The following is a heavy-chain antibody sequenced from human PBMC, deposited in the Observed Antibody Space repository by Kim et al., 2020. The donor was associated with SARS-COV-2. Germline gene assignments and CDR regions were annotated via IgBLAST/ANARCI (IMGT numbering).Heavy chain of an antibody. V-gene: IGHV3-33*01. CDR3: ARDSNYYGSGSYYKCLDY. Sequence: LSLTCAASGFTFSSYGMHWVRQAPGKGLEWVAVIWYDGSNKYYADSVKGRFTISRDNSKNTLYLQMNSLRAEDTAVYYCARDSNYYGSGSYYKCLDYWGQGTLVTVSS. CDR1: GFTFSSYG. D-gene: IGHD3-10*01. J-gene: IGHJ4*02. CDR2: IWYDGSNK.